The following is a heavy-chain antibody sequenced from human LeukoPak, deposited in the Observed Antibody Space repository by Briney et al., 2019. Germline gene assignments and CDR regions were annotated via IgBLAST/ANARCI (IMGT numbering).Heavy chain of an antibody. J-gene: IGHJ4*02. V-gene: IGHV3-23*01. CDR1: GFTFSIYA. Sequence: GGSLRLSCAAYGFTFSIYAMSWVRQAPGKGLEWVSAISGSGGSTYYADSVKGRFTISRDNSKNTLYLQMNSLRAEDTAVYYCAPGNDYGDYWGQGTLVTVSS. D-gene: IGHD4-17*01. CDR2: ISGSGGST. CDR3: APGNDYGDY.